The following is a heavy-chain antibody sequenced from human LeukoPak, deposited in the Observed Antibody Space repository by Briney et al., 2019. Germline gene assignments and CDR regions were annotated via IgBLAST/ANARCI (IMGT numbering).Heavy chain of an antibody. CDR1: GFTFSSYG. CDR2: ISDTGNII. D-gene: IGHD5-18*01. CDR3: ARESAMIKFDY. V-gene: IGHV3-48*04. Sequence: PGGSLRLSCAASGFTFSSYGMNWVRQAPGKGLEWVSYISDTGNIIYYADSVKGRFTISRDNAKNSLYLQMNSLRADDTAVYYCARESAMIKFDYWGQGTLVTVSS. J-gene: IGHJ4*02.